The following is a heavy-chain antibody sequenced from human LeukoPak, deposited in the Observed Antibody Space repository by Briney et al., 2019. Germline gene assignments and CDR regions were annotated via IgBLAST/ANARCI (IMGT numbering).Heavy chain of an antibody. CDR1: GGSISSNSYY. D-gene: IGHD1-7*01. V-gene: IGHV4-39*07. CDR2: IYYSGST. Sequence: SETLSLTCTVSGGSISSNSYYWGWIRQPPGKGLKWIGSIYYSGSTYYNPSLKSRVTISVDTSKNQFSLKLSSVTAADTAVYYCARLYGNYQNYFDYWGQGTLVTVSS. CDR3: ARLYGNYQNYFDY. J-gene: IGHJ4*02.